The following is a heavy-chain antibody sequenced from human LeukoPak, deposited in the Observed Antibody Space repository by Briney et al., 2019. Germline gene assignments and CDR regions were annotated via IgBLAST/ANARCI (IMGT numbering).Heavy chain of an antibody. CDR2: ISWDGGST. V-gene: IGHV3-43*01. CDR1: GFTFDDYA. D-gene: IGHD1-26*01. J-gene: IGHJ4*02. CDR3: AKDIHSGSYQGGEGNFDY. Sequence: TGGSLRLSCAASGFTFDDYAMHWVRQAPEKGLEWVSLISWDGGSTYYADSVKGRFTISRDNSKNSLYLQMNSLRTEDTALYYCAKDIHSGSYQGGEGNFDYWGQGTLVTVSS.